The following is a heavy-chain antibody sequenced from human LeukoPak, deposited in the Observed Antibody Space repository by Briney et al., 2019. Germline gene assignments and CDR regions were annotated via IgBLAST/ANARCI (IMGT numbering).Heavy chain of an antibody. CDR3: ARAQGYFDH. CDR1: GFTFSSYG. CDR2: IKKDGGEK. Sequence: PGGSLRLSCAASGFTFSSYGMHWVRQAPGKGLEWVANIKKDGGEKYYADSVTGRFTISRDNAKNSLYLQVSRLRAEDTAVYYCARAQGYFDHWGQGTLVSVPS. J-gene: IGHJ4*02. V-gene: IGHV3-7*01.